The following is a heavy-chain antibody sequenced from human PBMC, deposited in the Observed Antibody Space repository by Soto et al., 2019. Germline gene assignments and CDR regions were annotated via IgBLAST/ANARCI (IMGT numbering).Heavy chain of an antibody. CDR2: IIPIFGTA. CDR3: ARPGYYDSSGYDAFDI. V-gene: IGHV1-69*13. CDR1: GGTFSSYA. J-gene: IGHJ3*02. Sequence: ASVKVSCKASGGTFSSYAISWVRQAPGQGLEWMGGIIPIFGTANYAQKFQGRVTITADESTSTAYMELSILRSEDTAVYYCARPGYYDSSGYDAFDIWGQGTMVTVSS. D-gene: IGHD3-22*01.